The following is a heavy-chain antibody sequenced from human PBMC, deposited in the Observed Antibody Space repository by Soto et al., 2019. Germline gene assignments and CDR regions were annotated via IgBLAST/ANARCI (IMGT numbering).Heavy chain of an antibody. V-gene: IGHV1-2*02. J-gene: IGHJ4*02. D-gene: IGHD6-6*01. Sequence: ASVKVSCKASGYAFGAYFIHWVRQAPGQGLEWMGWVDPRGGNTHYEQKFQGRVTMTRDTSIATAYMELSGLSTDDTAVFYCARTYSSSSPLFDYWGQGTLVTVSS. CDR2: VDPRGGNT. CDR1: GYAFGAYF. CDR3: ARTYSSSSPLFDY.